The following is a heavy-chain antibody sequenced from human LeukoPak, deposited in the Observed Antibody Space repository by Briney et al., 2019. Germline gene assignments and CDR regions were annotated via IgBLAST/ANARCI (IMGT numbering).Heavy chain of an antibody. CDR1: GGSFSGYY. Sequence: SETLSLTCAVYGGSFSGYYWSWLRQPPGKGLEWIGEINHSGSTNYNPSLKSRVTISVDTSKNQFSLKLSSVTAADTAVYYCARRRRIAAAPWGGGWFDPWGQGTLVTVSS. CDR2: INHSGST. V-gene: IGHV4-34*01. D-gene: IGHD6-13*01. J-gene: IGHJ5*02. CDR3: ARRRRIAAAPWGGGWFDP.